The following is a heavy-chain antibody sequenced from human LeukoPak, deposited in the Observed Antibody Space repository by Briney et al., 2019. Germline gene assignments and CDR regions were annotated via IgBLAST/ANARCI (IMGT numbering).Heavy chain of an antibody. CDR2: IHTSGST. CDR1: GDSISSSSSYY. CDR3: ARHGPNSGSYSEYFQH. D-gene: IGHD1-26*01. V-gene: IGHV4-61*02. J-gene: IGHJ1*01. Sequence: TSETLSLTCTVSGDSISSSSSYYWSWIRQPAGKGLEWIGRIHTSGSTNYNPSLKSRVTISVDTSKNQFSLKVSSVTAADTAVYYCARHGPNSGSYSEYFQHWGQGTLVTVSS.